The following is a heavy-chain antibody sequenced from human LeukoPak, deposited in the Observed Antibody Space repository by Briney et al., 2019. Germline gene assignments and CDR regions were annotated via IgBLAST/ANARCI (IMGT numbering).Heavy chain of an antibody. CDR3: ARQVGYDSSGYSDY. D-gene: IGHD3-22*01. Sequence: NHGKSLKISCKGSGYRFTTYWIGWVGQMPGKGLEWMGLIYPGDSDTRYSPSFLGQVTISVDKSISTAYLQWSSLKASDTAMYYCARQVGYDSSGYSDYWGQGTLVTVSS. CDR2: IYPGDSDT. J-gene: IGHJ4*02. V-gene: IGHV5-51*01. CDR1: GYRFTTYW.